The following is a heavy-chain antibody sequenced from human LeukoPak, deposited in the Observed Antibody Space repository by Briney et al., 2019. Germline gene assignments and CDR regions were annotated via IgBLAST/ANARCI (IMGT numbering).Heavy chain of an antibody. CDR1: GFTFNSYG. J-gene: IGHJ4*02. CDR3: ATSQYTSSRYYFDY. CDR2: ISYDGSNK. V-gene: IGHV3-30*03. D-gene: IGHD6-13*01. Sequence: GGSLRLSCAASGFTFNSYGMHWVRQAPGKGLEWVVVISYDGSNKYYADSVKGRFTISRDNSKNTLYLQMNSLRAEDTAVYYCATSQYTSSRYYFDYWGQGTLVTVSS.